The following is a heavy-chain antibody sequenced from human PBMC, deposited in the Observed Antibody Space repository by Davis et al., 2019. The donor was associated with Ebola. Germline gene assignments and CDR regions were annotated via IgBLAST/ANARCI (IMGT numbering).Heavy chain of an antibody. D-gene: IGHD2-15*01. V-gene: IGHV3-21*01. CDR3: ARRLGVSKDTRHDH. J-gene: IGHJ4*02. Sequence: SLKGRFTISRDNAKNSLYLQVNSLRAEDTAVYYCARRLGVSKDTRHDHWGQGTLVTVSS.